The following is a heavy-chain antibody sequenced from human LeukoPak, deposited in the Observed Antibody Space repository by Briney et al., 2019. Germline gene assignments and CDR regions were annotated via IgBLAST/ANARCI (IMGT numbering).Heavy chain of an antibody. CDR1: GYTFTDYY. D-gene: IGHD5-18*01. CDR3: ARGYSYGSDYYYGMDV. V-gene: IGHV1-2*02. J-gene: IGHJ6*02. Sequence: GASVKVSCKASGYTFTDYYMHWVRQAPGQGLEWMGWINPNSGGTNYAQKVQGRVTMTTDTSTSTAYMELRSLRSNDTAVYYCARGYSYGSDYYYGMDVWGQGTTVTVSS. CDR2: INPNSGGT.